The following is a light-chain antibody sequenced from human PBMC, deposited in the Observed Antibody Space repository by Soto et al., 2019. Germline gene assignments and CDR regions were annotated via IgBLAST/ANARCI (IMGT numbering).Light chain of an antibody. Sequence: EIVLTQSPGTLSLSPGERATLSCRASQSVSRCYLAWYQQKPGQAPRLLIYGASSSATGIPDRFSGSGSGTDFTLTISRLEPEDFAVYYCQQYGSYPPLTFGQGTKVEIK. V-gene: IGKV3-20*01. CDR3: QQYGSYPPLT. CDR1: QSVSRCY. J-gene: IGKJ1*01. CDR2: GAS.